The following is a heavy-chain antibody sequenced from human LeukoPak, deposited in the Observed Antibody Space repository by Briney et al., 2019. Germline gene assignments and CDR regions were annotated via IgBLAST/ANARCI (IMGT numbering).Heavy chain of an antibody. J-gene: IGHJ5*02. CDR2: INPNSGVT. Sequence: GESLKISCKASGYTFTGYYIHWVRQAPGQGLESMAWINPNSGVTYFAQNFQGRVTMTRDTSISTAYMELTRLTSDDTAVYYCARGEDNWFDPWGQGTLVTVSS. CDR1: GYTFTGYY. V-gene: IGHV1-2*02. CDR3: ARGEDNWFDP.